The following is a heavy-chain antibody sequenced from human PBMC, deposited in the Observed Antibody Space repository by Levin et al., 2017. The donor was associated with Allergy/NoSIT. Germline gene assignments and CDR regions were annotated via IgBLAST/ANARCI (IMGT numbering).Heavy chain of an antibody. D-gene: IGHD6-13*01. CDR3: ASGGGSSWDRYFDY. CDR2: ISAYNGNT. Sequence: GESLKISCKASGYTFTSYGISWVRQAPGQGLEWMGWISAYNGNTNYAQKLQGRVTMTTDTSTSTAYMELRSLRSDDTAVYYCASGGGSSWDRYFDYWGQGTLVTVSS. J-gene: IGHJ4*02. CDR1: GYTFTSYG. V-gene: IGHV1-18*01.